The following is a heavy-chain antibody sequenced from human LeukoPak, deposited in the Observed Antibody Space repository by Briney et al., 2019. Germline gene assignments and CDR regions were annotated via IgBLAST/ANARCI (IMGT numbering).Heavy chain of an antibody. J-gene: IGHJ4*02. CDR2: IIPILGIA. CDR3: AREVGVSYYFDY. D-gene: IGHD2-15*01. V-gene: IGHV1-69*04. CDR1: GGTFSSYA. Sequence: ASVKVSCKASGGTFSSYAISWVRQAPGQGLEWMGRIIPILGIANYAQKFQGRVTITADKSTSTAYMELSSLRSEDTAVYYCAREVGVSYYFDYWGQGTLVTVSS.